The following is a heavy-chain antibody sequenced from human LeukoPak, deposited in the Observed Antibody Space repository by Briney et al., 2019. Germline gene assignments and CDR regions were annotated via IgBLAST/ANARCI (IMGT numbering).Heavy chain of an antibody. CDR1: GGTFSSYA. D-gene: IGHD2-2*01. Sequence: SVKVSCKASGGTFSSYAISWVRQAPGQGLEWMGGIIPIFGTANYAQKFQGRVTITADESTSTAYMELSSLRSEDTAVYYCARDYSSTSCYGDYYYYYMDVWGKGTTVTVSS. J-gene: IGHJ6*03. CDR3: ARDYSSTSCYGDYYYYYMDV. V-gene: IGHV1-69*01. CDR2: IIPIFGTA.